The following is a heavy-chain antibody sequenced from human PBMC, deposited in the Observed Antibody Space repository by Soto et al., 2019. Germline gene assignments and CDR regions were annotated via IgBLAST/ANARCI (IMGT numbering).Heavy chain of an antibody. J-gene: IGHJ6*01. Sequence: QVQLVESGGGVVQPGRSLKLSCAASGFTFSSYGMHWVRQAPGKGLEWVAVISYDGSNKYYADSVKGRFTISRDNSKNTLYLQMNSLRAEDTAVYYCAKDQRGDIVVVPAAKRGGMDVW. CDR1: GFTFSSYG. CDR2: ISYDGSNK. V-gene: IGHV3-30*18. CDR3: AKDQRGDIVVVPAAKRGGMDV. D-gene: IGHD2-2*01.